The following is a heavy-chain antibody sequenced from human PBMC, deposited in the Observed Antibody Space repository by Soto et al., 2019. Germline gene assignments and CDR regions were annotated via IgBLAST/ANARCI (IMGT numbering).Heavy chain of an antibody. V-gene: IGHV1-18*01. J-gene: IGHJ6*02. D-gene: IGHD2-15*01. Sequence: ASVKVSCKASGYTFTSYGISWVRQAPGQGLEWMGWISAYNGNTNYAQKLQGRVTMTTDTSTSTAYMEVRSLRSDDTAVYYCARDTGYCSGGSCYWYYYGMDVWGQGTTVTVSS. CDR3: ARDTGYCSGGSCYWYYYGMDV. CDR1: GYTFTSYG. CDR2: ISAYNGNT.